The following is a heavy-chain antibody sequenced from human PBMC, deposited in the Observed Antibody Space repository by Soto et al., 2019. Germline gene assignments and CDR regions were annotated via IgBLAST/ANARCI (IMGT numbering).Heavy chain of an antibody. Sequence: PGGSLRLSCAASGFTFSYYGMYWLRQAPGKGLEWVALISYDGNNKYYADSVKGRFTISRDTSKNTLYLQMNSLRPDDTAVYYCAKDLLYMPSPGTSLFDYWGQGTLVTVSS. CDR1: GFTFSYYG. CDR3: AKDLLYMPSPGTSLFDY. D-gene: IGHD2-2*01. CDR2: ISYDGNNK. J-gene: IGHJ4*02. V-gene: IGHV3-30*18.